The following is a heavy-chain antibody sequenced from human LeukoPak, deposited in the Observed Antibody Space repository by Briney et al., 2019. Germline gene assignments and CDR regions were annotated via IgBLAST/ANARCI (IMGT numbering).Heavy chain of an antibody. CDR2: INPNTGGT. D-gene: IGHD6-19*01. CDR1: GYTFTGHF. V-gene: IGHV1-2*02. CDR3: ARESRGLYLDF. J-gene: IGHJ4*02. Sequence: ASVKVSCKASGYTFTGHFMHWVRQAPGQGLEWMGWINPNTGGTNFAQKFQGRVTMTRDTSISTAYMGLTSLRYDDAAFYYCARESRGLYLDFWGQGTLVSVSS.